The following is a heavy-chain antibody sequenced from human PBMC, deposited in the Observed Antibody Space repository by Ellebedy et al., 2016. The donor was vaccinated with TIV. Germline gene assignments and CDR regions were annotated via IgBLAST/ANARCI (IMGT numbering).Heavy chain of an antibody. CDR3: ASSYDYVWGNYRYKYYYGLDV. V-gene: IGHV1-2*02. D-gene: IGHD3-16*02. CDR1: GYTFTGYY. CDR2: MNPSSGRS. J-gene: IGHJ6*02. Sequence: ASVKVSXXASGYTFTGYYMHWVRQAPGQGLEWMGWMNPSSGRSGYAQNFQGRVTLTRDTSTSTVSMELSSLRFDDTAVYYCASSYDYVWGNYRYKYYYGLDVWGQGTTVTVSS.